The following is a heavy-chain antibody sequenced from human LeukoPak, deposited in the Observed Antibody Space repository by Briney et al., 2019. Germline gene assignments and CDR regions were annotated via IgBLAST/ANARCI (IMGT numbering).Heavy chain of an antibody. J-gene: IGHJ4*02. Sequence: SETLSLTCTVSGGSISSSSYYWGWIRQPPGKGLEWTGSIYYSGSTYYNPSLKSRVTISVDTSKNQFSLKVSSVTAADTAVYYCARLGGNQVLYYFDYWGQGTLVTVSS. CDR1: GGSISSSSYY. V-gene: IGHV4-39*01. CDR3: ARLGGNQVLYYFDY. CDR2: IYYSGST. D-gene: IGHD1-14*01.